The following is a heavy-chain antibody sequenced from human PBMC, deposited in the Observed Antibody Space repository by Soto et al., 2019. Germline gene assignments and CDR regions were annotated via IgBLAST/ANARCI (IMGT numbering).Heavy chain of an antibody. CDR3: ARTGYSSSWA. Sequence: QVQLQESGPGLVKPSQTLSLTCTVSGGSISSGGYYWSWIRQHPGKGLEWIGYIYYSGSTYYNPSLKXXVXLXXDTSKNQFSLKLSSVTAADTAVYYCARTGYSSSWAWGQGTLVTVSS. CDR2: IYYSGST. CDR1: GGSISSGGYY. V-gene: IGHV4-31*01. D-gene: IGHD6-13*01. J-gene: IGHJ5*02.